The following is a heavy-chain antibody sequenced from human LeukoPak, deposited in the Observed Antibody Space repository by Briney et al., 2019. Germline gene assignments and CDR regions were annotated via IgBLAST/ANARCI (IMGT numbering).Heavy chain of an antibody. V-gene: IGHV3-7*01. CDR3: ADPPSDF. CDR2: INQDGSEK. J-gene: IGHJ4*02. CDR1: GFTFSGYW. Sequence: GGSLRLSCAGSGFTFSGYWMSWVRQAPGKGLEWVANINQDGSEKYHGDSVKGRFTISRDNAKSSLFLEMSSLRAEDTAVYYCADPPSDFWGQGTLVAVSS.